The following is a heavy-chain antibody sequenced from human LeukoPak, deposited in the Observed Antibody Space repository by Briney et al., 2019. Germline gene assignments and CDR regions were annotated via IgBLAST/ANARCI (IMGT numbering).Heavy chain of an antibody. J-gene: IGHJ3*02. CDR3: ARDLQGPYDAFDI. CDR2: IKHDGSEK. CDR1: GFTFSSYW. Sequence: GGSLRLSCAASGFTFSSYWMSWVRQAPGKGLEWVANIKHDGSEKYYVDSVKGRFTISRDNAKNSLYLQMNSLRAEDTAVYYCARDLQGPYDAFDIWGQGTMVTVSS. V-gene: IGHV3-7*01.